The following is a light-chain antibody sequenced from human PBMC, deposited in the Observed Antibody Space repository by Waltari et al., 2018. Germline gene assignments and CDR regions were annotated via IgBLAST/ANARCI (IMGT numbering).Light chain of an antibody. CDR1: QSISRF. V-gene: IGKV1-39*01. CDR3: QQSYSSLLT. J-gene: IGKJ4*01. Sequence: DIQMTQSPSSLSASVGDRVTITCRASQSISRFLNWYQHKPGKAPNLLIHAASILQSGVPSRFSGSGSETDFTLTISSLQPEDFATYYCQQSYSSLLTFSGGTKVEIK. CDR2: AAS.